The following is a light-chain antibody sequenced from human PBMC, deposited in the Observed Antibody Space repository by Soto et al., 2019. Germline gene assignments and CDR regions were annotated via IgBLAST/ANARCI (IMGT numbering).Light chain of an antibody. CDR1: SSDVGGYDY. J-gene: IGLJ1*01. CDR2: EVS. CDR3: ASYTSITTLYV. Sequence: QSVLTQPASVSGSPGQSITISCTGSSSDVGGYDYVSWYQHHPGKGPKLILYEVSNRPSGVSDRFSGSKSGNTASLSISGLQAEDEADYYCASYTSITTLYVFGTGTTVTVL. V-gene: IGLV2-14*01.